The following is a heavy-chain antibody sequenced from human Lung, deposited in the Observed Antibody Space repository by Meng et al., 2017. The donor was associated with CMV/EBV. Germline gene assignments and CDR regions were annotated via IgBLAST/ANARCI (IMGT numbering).Heavy chain of an antibody. D-gene: IGHD3-16*01. V-gene: IGHV3-30*12. CDR1: GFTFSNYG. J-gene: IGHJ4*02. CDR3: ARDTGWDLHPYYFDY. Sequence: SCAASGFTFSNYGMHWVRQAPGKGLEWVAFISYDGSNKYYADSVKGRFTISRDNSKNTLYLQMNSLRAEDTAIYYCARDTGWDLHPYYFDYWGQGXLVTVSS. CDR2: ISYDGSNK.